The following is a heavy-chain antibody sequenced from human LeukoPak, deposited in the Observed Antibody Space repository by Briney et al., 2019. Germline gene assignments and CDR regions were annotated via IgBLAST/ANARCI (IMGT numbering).Heavy chain of an antibody. CDR2: IWYDGSNK. V-gene: IGHV3-33*01. J-gene: IGHJ4*02. Sequence: GGSLRLSCAASGFTFSSYGMHWVRQAPGKGLEWVAVIWYDGSNKYYADSVKGRFTISRDNSKNTLYLQMNSLKTEDTAVYHCTTDIVVVPAGMRGYWGQGTLVTVSS. D-gene: IGHD2-2*01. CDR1: GFTFSSYG. CDR3: TTDIVVVPAGMRGY.